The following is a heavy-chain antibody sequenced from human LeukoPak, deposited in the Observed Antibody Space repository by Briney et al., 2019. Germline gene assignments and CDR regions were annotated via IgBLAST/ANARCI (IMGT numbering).Heavy chain of an antibody. V-gene: IGHV3-15*01. CDR2: IKRKTDGGTT. CDR3: TTARGYSAYEY. J-gene: IGHJ3*01. D-gene: IGHD5-12*01. CDR1: GFTVNNAW. Sequence: GGSLRLSCAASGFTVNNAWMTWVRQAPGKGLEWVGRIKRKTDGGTTDFAAPVNGRFTISRDDSENTLDLQMNSLKAEDTAIYYCTTARGYSAYEYWGRGTMVTVSS.